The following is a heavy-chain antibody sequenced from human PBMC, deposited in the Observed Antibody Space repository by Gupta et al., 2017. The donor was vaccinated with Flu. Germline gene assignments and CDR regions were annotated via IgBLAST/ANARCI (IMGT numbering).Heavy chain of an antibody. J-gene: IGHJ5*02. D-gene: IGHD2-2*02. CDR2: VDPEDGET. Sequence: GLVDPEDGETIYAEKFQGRVTITADTSTDTAYMELSSLRSEDTAVYYCAKRADCSSTSCYNSAYNWFDPWGQGTLVTVSS. V-gene: IGHV1-69-2*01. CDR3: AKRADCSSTSCYNSAYNWFDP.